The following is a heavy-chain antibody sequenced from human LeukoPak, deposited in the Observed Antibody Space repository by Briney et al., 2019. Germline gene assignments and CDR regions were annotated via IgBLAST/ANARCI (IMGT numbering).Heavy chain of an antibody. V-gene: IGHV1-2*02. D-gene: IGHD3-10*01. CDR3: AFLGDGSGSPPAEYFDY. CDR1: GYTFTVYY. CDR2: INPNSGGT. Sequence: GASVTVSFKASGYTFTVYYVHWVRQAPGQGLEWMGWINPNSGGTNYAQKFQGRVTMTRDTSISTAYMELSRLRSDDTAVYYCAFLGDGSGSPPAEYFDYWGQGTLVTVSS. J-gene: IGHJ4*02.